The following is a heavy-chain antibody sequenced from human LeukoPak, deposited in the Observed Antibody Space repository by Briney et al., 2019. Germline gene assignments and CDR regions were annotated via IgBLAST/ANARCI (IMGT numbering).Heavy chain of an antibody. V-gene: IGHV4-39*07. D-gene: IGHD3-22*01. CDR3: ARAKSYSDTSGLLDY. CDR1: GGSISSSSYY. J-gene: IGHJ4*02. Sequence: SETLSLTCTVSGGSISSSSYYWGWIRQPPGKGLEWIGEIYHSGSTNYNPSLKSRVTISVDKSKNQFSLRLSSVTAADTAVYYCARAKSYSDTSGLLDYWGQGTLVTVSS. CDR2: IYHSGST.